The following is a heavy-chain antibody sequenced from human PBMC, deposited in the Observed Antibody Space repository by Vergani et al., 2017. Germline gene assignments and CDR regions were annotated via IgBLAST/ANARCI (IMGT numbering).Heavy chain of an antibody. D-gene: IGHD5-24*01. CDR1: GGSINSGGYY. CDR3: AAEVEMATIVRY. CDR2: IYYSGDT. V-gene: IGHV4-31*03. Sequence: QVQLQESGPGLVKPSQTLSLTCTVSGGSINSGGYYWSWIRQHPGKGLEWIGYIYYSGDTHYNPSLKSRVTISVDTSKNQFSLKLSSVTAADTAVYYCAAEVEMATIVRYWGQGTLVTVSS. J-gene: IGHJ4*02.